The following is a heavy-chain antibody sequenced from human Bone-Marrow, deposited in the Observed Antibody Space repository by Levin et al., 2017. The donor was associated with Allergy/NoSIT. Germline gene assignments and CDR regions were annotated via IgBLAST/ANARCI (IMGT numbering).Heavy chain of an antibody. Sequence: GESLKISCEVSGINFNIAWMSWARQAPGKGLEWVGRIKSKGSGETREYAAPVKGRFTISRDDSKNTLYLYMDSLKIEDTAVYYCMHDDSGYHKYLHPWGQGTLVTVSS. D-gene: IGHD3-22*01. CDR1: GINFNIAW. CDR3: MHDDSGYHKYLHP. CDR2: IKSKGSGETR. V-gene: IGHV3-15*01. J-gene: IGHJ5*02.